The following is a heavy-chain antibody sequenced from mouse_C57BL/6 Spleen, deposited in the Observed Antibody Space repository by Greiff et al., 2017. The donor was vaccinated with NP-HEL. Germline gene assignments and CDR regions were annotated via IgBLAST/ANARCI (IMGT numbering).Heavy chain of an antibody. V-gene: IGHV1-52*01. Sequence: QVQLQQSGAELVRPGSSVKLSCKASGYTFTSYWMHWVKQRPIQGLEWIGNIDPSDSETHYNQKFKDKATLTVDKSSSTAYMQLSSLTSEDSAVYYCARLYGLYYFDYWGQGTTLTVSS. D-gene: IGHD1-1*02. J-gene: IGHJ2*01. CDR1: GYTFTSYW. CDR3: ARLYGLYYFDY. CDR2: IDPSDSET.